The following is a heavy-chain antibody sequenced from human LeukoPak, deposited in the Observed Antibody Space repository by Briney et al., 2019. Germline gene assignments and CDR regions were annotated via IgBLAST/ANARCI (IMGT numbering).Heavy chain of an antibody. CDR1: GIAFEDYS. V-gene: IGHV3-30*02. Sequence: GGSLRLSCEASGIAFEDYSMHWVRQVPGKGLEWVAFIRYDGSNKYYADSVKGRFTISRDNSKNTLYLQMNSLRAEDTAVYCCAKIVEGKAARDAFDIWGQGTMVTVSS. J-gene: IGHJ3*02. CDR2: IRYDGSNK. CDR3: AKIVEGKAARDAFDI. D-gene: IGHD6-13*01.